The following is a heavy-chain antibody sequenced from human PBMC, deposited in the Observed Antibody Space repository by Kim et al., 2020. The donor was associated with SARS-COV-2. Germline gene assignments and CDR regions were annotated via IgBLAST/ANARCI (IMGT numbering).Heavy chain of an antibody. V-gene: IGHV3-23*01. CDR3: AKDLFIVVVVAATPFGMDV. D-gene: IGHD2-15*01. Sequence: GRLTISRDKSKNTLYLQMNSLRAEDTAVYYCAKDLFIVVVVAATPFGMDVWGQGTTVTVSS. J-gene: IGHJ6*02.